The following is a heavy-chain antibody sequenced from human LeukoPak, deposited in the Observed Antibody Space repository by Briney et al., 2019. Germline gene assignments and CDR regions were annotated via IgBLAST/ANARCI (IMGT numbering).Heavy chain of an antibody. J-gene: IGHJ4*02. CDR3: ARDSTGLRYFDY. CDR1: GFTVSSNY. D-gene: IGHD4-17*01. Sequence: AGSLRLSCAASGFTVSSNYMNWVRQAPGKGLEWVSVIYSGGSTYYADSVKGRFTISRDNSKNTLYLQMNSLRAEDTAVYYCARDSTGLRYFDYWGQGTLVTVSS. V-gene: IGHV3-53*01. CDR2: IYSGGST.